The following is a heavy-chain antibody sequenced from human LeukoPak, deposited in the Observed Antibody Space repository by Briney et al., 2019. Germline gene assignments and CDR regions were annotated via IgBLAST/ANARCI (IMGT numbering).Heavy chain of an antibody. CDR3: ANQAYSQFDY. CDR2: ISPDGSGK. CDR1: GFAFSSYW. Sequence: AGGSQRLSCVASGFAFSSYWMSWVRQAPGRGLELVANISPDGSGKYCVDSVKGRFAISRDNAKRSLYLQMNSLRAEDTAVYYCANQAYSQFDYWGQGTLVTVSS. V-gene: IGHV3-7*01. D-gene: IGHD4-11*01. J-gene: IGHJ4*02.